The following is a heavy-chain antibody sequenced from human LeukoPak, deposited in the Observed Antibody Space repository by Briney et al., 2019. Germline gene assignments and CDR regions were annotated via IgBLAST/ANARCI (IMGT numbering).Heavy chain of an antibody. V-gene: IGHV3-74*01. CDR2: INTDGSST. CDR1: GFTFSSYW. Sequence: GGSLRLSCAASGFTFSSYWMHWVRQAPGKGLVWVSRINTDGSSTSYADSVKGRFTISRDNAKNTLYLQMNSLRAEDTAVYYCARDQTGYSSSWYVNYWGQGTLVTVSS. CDR3: ARDQTGYSSSWYVNY. D-gene: IGHD6-13*01. J-gene: IGHJ4*02.